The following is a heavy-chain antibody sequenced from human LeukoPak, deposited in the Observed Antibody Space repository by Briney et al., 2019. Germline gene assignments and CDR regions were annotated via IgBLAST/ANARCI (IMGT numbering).Heavy chain of an antibody. J-gene: IGHJ6*02. D-gene: IGHD3-10*01. CDR1: GYSFTSYW. Sequence: NHGESLKISCKGSGYSFTSYWIGWVRQMPGKGLEWMGIIYPGDSDTRYSPSFQGQVTISADKSISTAYLQWSSLKASDTAMYYCASDRGSGSYVPILREIYGMDVWGQGTTVTVSS. V-gene: IGHV5-51*01. CDR3: ASDRGSGSYVPILREIYGMDV. CDR2: IYPGDSDT.